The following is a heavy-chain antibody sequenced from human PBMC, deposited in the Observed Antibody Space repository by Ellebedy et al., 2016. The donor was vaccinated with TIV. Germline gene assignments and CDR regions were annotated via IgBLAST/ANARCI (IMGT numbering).Heavy chain of an antibody. D-gene: IGHD3-10*01. V-gene: IGHV4-59*08. J-gene: IGHJ5*02. CDR3: ARQRWFGELS. Sequence: MPSETLSLTCTVSGCSISSYYLRWIRQPPGKGLEWIGYIFYSGSTNYNPSLKSPVTISVDTSKNQFSLKLSSVTAADTAVYYCARQRWFGELSWGQGTLVTVSS. CDR1: GCSISSYY. CDR2: IFYSGST.